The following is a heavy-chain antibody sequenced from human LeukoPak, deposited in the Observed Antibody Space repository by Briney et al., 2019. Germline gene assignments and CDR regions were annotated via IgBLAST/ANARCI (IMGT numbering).Heavy chain of an antibody. Sequence: PGGSLRLSCAASGFTFSSYGMHWVRQALGKGLEWVAVIWYDGSNKYYADSVKGRFTISRDNSKNTLYLQMNSLRAEDTAVYYCAGDSVTTGYFFDYWGQGTLVTVSS. CDR2: IWYDGSNK. D-gene: IGHD4-17*01. J-gene: IGHJ4*02. V-gene: IGHV3-33*01. CDR1: GFTFSSYG. CDR3: AGDSVTTGYFFDY.